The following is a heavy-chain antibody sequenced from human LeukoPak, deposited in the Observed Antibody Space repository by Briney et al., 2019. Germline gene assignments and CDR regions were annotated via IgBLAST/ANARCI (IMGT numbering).Heavy chain of an antibody. CDR3: AMTIVVVPAYYYYGMDV. Sequence: GGSLRLSCAASGFTFSSYSMNWVRQAPGKGLEWVAVISYDGSNKYYADSVKGRFTISRDNSKNTLYLQMNSLRSEDTAVYYCAMTIVVVPAYYYYGMDVWGQGTTVTVSS. CDR2: ISYDGSNK. J-gene: IGHJ6*02. CDR1: GFTFSSYS. V-gene: IGHV3-30*03. D-gene: IGHD2-2*01.